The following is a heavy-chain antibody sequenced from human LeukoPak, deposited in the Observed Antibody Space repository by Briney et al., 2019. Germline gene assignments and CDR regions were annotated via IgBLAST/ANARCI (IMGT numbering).Heavy chain of an antibody. V-gene: IGHV1-69*13. CDR3: ARDRIALSLYYFDY. Sequence: SVKVSCKASGGTFSTYSIHWVRQPSAQGLEWVGGIIPSFGTPNYAQKFQGRVTITADESTSTAYMELSRLRSDDTAVYYCARDRIALSLYYFDYWGQGTLVTVSS. D-gene: IGHD2/OR15-2a*01. CDR1: GGTFSTYS. J-gene: IGHJ4*02. CDR2: IIPSFGTP.